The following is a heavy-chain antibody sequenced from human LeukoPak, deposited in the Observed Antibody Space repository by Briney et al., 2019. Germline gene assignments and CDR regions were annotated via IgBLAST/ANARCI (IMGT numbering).Heavy chain of an antibody. Sequence: SETLSLTCAVYGVSFSGYYWSWIRQPPGKGLEWIGEINHSGSTNYNPSLKSRVTISVDTSKNQFSLKLSSVTAADTAVYYWARGHLILWFGELYWFDPWGQGTLVTVSS. D-gene: IGHD3-10*01. J-gene: IGHJ5*02. CDR3: ARGHLILWFGELYWFDP. V-gene: IGHV4-34*01. CDR2: INHSGST. CDR1: GVSFSGYY.